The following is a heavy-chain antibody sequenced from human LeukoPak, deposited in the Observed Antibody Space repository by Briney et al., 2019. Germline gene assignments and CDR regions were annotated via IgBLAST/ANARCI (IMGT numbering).Heavy chain of an antibody. CDR2: IWYDGSNK. J-gene: IGHJ4*02. CDR1: GFTFSTYA. D-gene: IGHD5-12*01. CDR3: ARQGNSGSFDY. Sequence: GGSLRLSCAASGFTFSTYAMSWVRQAPGKGLEWVAVIWYDGSNKYYADSVKGRFTISRDNSKNTLYLQMNSLRAEDTAVYYCARQGNSGSFDYWGQGTLVTVSS. V-gene: IGHV3-33*08.